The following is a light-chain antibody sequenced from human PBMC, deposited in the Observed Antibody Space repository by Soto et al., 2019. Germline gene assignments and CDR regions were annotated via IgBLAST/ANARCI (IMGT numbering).Light chain of an antibody. CDR3: KQFVSYPMT. CDR2: DAS. V-gene: IGKV1-13*02. J-gene: IGKJ1*01. CDR1: QGIFTT. Sequence: AIELTQSPSSLSASVGDRVTITCRASQGIFTTLAWYQQKPGKAPKLLIYDASTLQSGVPSRFRGSGSGPDFTLTIGCLQPEDFACYYCKQFVSYPMTFGQGTKVEIK.